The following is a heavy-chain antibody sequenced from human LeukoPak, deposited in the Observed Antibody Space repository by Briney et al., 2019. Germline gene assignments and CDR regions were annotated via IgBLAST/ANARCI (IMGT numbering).Heavy chain of an antibody. CDR3: ARTTEGYAGGPGYSYYYYMDV. Sequence: PSETLSLTCTVSGDSISTINYYWNWIRQPAGKGLEWIGRIYSSGSTNYNPSLKSRVTISVDTSKNQFSLKLRSVTAADTAVFYCARTTEGYAGGPGYSYYYYMDVWGKGTTVTLSS. CDR2: IYSSGST. V-gene: IGHV4-61*10. CDR1: GDSISTINYY. D-gene: IGHD5-12*01. J-gene: IGHJ6*03.